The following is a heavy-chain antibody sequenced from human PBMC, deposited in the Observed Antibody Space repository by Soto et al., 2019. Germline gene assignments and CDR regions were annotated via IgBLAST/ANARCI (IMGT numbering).Heavy chain of an antibody. V-gene: IGHV3-23*01. Sequence: GGSLRLSCAASGFIFSNNAMNWVRQAPGQGLEWVSVISASGSSTYYADSVKGRFTISRDNSKNTLNLQMNSLRAEDTAVYYCVKVYYGSSGTQIGFDYWGQGTLVTVSS. CDR3: VKVYYGSSGTQIGFDY. D-gene: IGHD3-22*01. CDR1: GFIFSNNA. J-gene: IGHJ4*02. CDR2: ISASGSST.